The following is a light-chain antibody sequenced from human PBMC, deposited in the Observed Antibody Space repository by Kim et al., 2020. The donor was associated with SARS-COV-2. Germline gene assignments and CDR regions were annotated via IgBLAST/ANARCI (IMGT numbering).Light chain of an antibody. J-gene: IGKJ2*01. CDR1: QSIGSA. Sequence: SVPPKVKVIITCRATQSIGSALHWYQPKPHQSPKLLIKYASKSFTAVPARFSGSGSGTDFTLTINDLEDEDVATYYCHQSSRLPYTFGQGTKLAI. V-gene: IGKV6-21*01. CDR2: YAS. CDR3: HQSSRLPYT.